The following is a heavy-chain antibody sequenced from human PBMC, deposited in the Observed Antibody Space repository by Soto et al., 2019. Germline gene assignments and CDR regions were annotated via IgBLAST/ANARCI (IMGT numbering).Heavy chain of an antibody. Sequence: PGGSLRLSCAVSGFTFSSYWMSWVRQAPGKGLEWVANIKQDGSEKYYVDSVKGRFTISRDNAKNSLYLQMNSLRAEDTAVYYCARVGFGHHNWFDPWGQGTLVTVSS. CDR1: GFTFSSYW. J-gene: IGHJ5*02. CDR3: ARVGFGHHNWFDP. CDR2: IKQDGSEK. V-gene: IGHV3-7*01. D-gene: IGHD3-3*01.